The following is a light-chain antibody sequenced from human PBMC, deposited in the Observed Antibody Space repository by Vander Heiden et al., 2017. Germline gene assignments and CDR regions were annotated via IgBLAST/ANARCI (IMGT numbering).Light chain of an antibody. Sequence: QSALTQPASVSGSPGQSITISCTGTSSDVGGYNYVSWYQQHPGKAPKLMIYDVSNRPSGVSNRFSGSKSGNTASLTISGRQAEDEADYYCSSYTSSSTLVFGTGTKGTVL. CDR2: DVS. CDR3: SSYTSSSTLV. CDR1: SSDVGGYNY. J-gene: IGLJ1*01. V-gene: IGLV2-14*03.